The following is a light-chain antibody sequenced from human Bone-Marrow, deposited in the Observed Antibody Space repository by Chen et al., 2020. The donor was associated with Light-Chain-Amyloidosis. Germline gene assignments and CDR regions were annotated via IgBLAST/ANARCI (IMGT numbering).Light chain of an antibody. J-gene: IGKJ2*01. V-gene: IGKV1-39*01. Sequence: DIQMTQSPSSLSASVRDRVTITCRASQSINDQLNWYQQKPGKAPKLLIYGASNLQSGVPSRFIGSGSGTDFTLTIRGLQPEDFSTYYCQQSYNFPYTLGQGTNVES. CDR2: GAS. CDR3: QQSYNFPYT. CDR1: QSINDQ.